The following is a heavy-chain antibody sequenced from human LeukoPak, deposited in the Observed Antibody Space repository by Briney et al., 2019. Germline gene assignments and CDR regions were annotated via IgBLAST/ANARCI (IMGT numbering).Heavy chain of an antibody. CDR1: GGSISSYF. D-gene: IGHD2-2*01. CDR3: ASSLGYCSSTSCYAY. J-gene: IGHJ4*02. V-gene: IGHV4-59*01. CDR2: IYYTGST. Sequence: SETLSLTCTISGGSISSYFWSWIRQPPGKGLEWIGYIYYTGSTNYNPSLKSRVIISLDTSKNQFSLKLSSVTAADTAVYYCASSLGYCSSTSCYAYWGQGTLVTVSS.